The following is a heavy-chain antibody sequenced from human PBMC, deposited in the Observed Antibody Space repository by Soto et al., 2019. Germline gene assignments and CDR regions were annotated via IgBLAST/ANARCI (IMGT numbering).Heavy chain of an antibody. CDR1: GGSISSYY. V-gene: IGHV4-59*01. CDR3: ALATIEGGGAFDI. Sequence: PSETLSLTCTVSGGSISSYYWSWIRQPPGKGLEWIGYIYYSGSTNYNPSLKSRVTISVDTSKNQFSLKLSSVTAADTAVYYCALATIEGGGAFDIWGQGTMVTVSS. CDR2: IYYSGST. D-gene: IGHD5-12*01. J-gene: IGHJ3*02.